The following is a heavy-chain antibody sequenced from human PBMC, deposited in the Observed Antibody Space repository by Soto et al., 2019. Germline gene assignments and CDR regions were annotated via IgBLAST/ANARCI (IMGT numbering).Heavy chain of an antibody. CDR1: GFTFDAYA. Sequence: GGSLRLSCAASGFTFDAYAMHWVRQAPGKGLEWVSGISWNSGSIGYADSVKGRFTISRDNAKNSLYLQMNRLRAEDTALYYCANASSPEALSYMDVWGKGTTVTGSS. CDR3: ANASSPEALSYMDV. J-gene: IGHJ6*03. V-gene: IGHV3-9*01. CDR2: ISWNSGSI.